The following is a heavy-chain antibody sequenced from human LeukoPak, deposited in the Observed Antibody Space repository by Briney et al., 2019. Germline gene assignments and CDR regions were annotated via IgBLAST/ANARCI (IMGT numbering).Heavy chain of an antibody. V-gene: IGHV3-7*01. CDR2: IKQDGGEI. CDR1: GFPLSDYW. J-gene: IGHJ4*02. Sequence: GGSLRLSCAASGFPLSDYWMSWVRQAPGKGLEWVANIKQDGGEIYYVDSVRGRFTISRDNAKNSLYLQMNSLTAEDTAVYYCARDKVVGATHFDYWGQGTLVTVSS. D-gene: IGHD1-26*01. CDR3: ARDKVVGATHFDY.